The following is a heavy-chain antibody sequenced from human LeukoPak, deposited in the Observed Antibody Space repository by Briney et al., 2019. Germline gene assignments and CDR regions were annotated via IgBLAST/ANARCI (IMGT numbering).Heavy chain of an antibody. D-gene: IGHD1-1*01. CDR2: ISAYNGNA. CDR1: GYTFTSYA. CDR3: AREGGPTGGAQDY. J-gene: IGHJ4*02. V-gene: IGHV1-18*01. Sequence: ASVKVSCKASGYTFTSYAISRVRQAPGQGLEWMGWISAYNGNAHYAQKVQDRVTMTTDTSTSTAYMELRSLRSDDTAVYYCAREGGPTGGAQDYWGQGTLVTVSS.